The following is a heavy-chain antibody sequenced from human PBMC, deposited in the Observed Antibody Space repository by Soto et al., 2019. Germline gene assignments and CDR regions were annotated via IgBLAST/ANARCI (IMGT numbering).Heavy chain of an antibody. CDR3: ARAGGGYSSSSVGYYYGMDV. D-gene: IGHD6-6*01. CDR1: GGSISSYY. Sequence: SETLSLTCTVSGGSISSYYWSWIRQPAGKGLEWIGRIYTSGSTNYNPSLKSRVTMSVDTSKNQFSLELSSVTAADTAVYYCARAGGGYSSSSVGYYYGMDVWGQGTTVTVSS. V-gene: IGHV4-4*07. CDR2: IYTSGST. J-gene: IGHJ6*02.